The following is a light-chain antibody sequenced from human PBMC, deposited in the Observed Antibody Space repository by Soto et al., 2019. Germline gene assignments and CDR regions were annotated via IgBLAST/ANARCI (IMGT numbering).Light chain of an antibody. CDR3: SSYTTYNAL. Sequence: QSALTQPASVSGSPGQSITISCTGTSSDIGGYNYVSWYQQHPGKAPKLIIYDVSNRPSGVSNRFSGSKSGNTASLTISGIQAEDEADYFCSSYTTYNALFGGGTKLTVL. CDR1: SSDIGGYNY. CDR2: DVS. J-gene: IGLJ3*02. V-gene: IGLV2-14*03.